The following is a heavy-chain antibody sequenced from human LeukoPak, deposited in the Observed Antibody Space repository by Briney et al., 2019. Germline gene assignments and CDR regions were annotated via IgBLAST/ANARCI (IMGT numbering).Heavy chain of an antibody. CDR3: ANIAVAWEYFQH. D-gene: IGHD6-19*01. Sequence: GGSLRLSCAASGFTFSTYSMNWVRQAPGKGLEWVSSISSSSNYIYYADSVKGRFTISRDNAKNSLYLQMNSLRAEDTAVYYCANIAVAWEYFQHWGQGTLVTVSS. CDR2: ISSSSNYI. J-gene: IGHJ1*01. V-gene: IGHV3-21*04. CDR1: GFTFSTYS.